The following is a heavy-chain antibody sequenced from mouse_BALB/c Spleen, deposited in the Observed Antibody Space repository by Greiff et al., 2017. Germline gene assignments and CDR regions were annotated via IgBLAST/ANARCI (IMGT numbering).Heavy chain of an antibody. CDR1: GYSITSDYA. V-gene: IGHV3-2*02. Sequence: EVKLLESGPGLVKPSQSLSLTCTVTGYSITSDYAWNWIRQFPGNKLEWMGYISYSGSTSYNPSLKSRISITRDTSKNQFFLQLNSVTTEDTATYYCARRGVYYFDYWGQGTTLTVSS. CDR3: ARRGVYYFDY. J-gene: IGHJ2*01. CDR2: ISYSGST.